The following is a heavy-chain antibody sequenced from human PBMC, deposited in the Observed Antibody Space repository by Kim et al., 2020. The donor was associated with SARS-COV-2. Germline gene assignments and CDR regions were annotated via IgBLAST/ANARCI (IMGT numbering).Heavy chain of an antibody. CDR2: ISSSGSTI. CDR3: ARNLAEYSIIRQFDY. V-gene: IGHV3-11*01. Sequence: GGSLRLSCAASGFTFSDYYMSWIRQAPGKGLEWVSYISSSGSTIYYAYSVKGRFTISRDNAKNALYLQMNSQRAEDTDVYYCARNLAEYSIIRQFDYWGQGTLVTVSS. CDR1: GFTFSDYY. D-gene: IGHD6-6*01. J-gene: IGHJ4*02.